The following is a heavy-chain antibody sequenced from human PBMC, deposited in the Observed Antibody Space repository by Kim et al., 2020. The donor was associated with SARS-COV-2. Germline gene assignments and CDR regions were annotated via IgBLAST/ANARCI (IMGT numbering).Heavy chain of an antibody. CDR1: GGSISSSNW. D-gene: IGHD3-10*01. V-gene: IGHV4-4*02. CDR2: IYHSGST. J-gene: IGHJ4*02. CDR3: ARVMVRENQYYFDY. Sequence: SETLSLTCAVSGGSISSSNWWSWVRQPPGKGLEWIGEIYHSGSTNYNPSLKSRVTISVDKSKNQFSLKLSSVTAADTAVYYCARVMVRENQYYFDYWGQGTLVTVSS.